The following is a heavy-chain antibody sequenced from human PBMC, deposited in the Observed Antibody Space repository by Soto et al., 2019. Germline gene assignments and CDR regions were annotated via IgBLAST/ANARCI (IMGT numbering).Heavy chain of an antibody. J-gene: IGHJ6*02. D-gene: IGHD3-3*01. CDR2: IWYDGTNK. V-gene: IGHV3-33*01. CDR3: ARDFWSGYAPVYGVDV. CDR1: GFTFSSYG. Sequence: QVQLVESGGGVVQPGRSLRLSCAASGFTFSSYGMHWVRQAPGKGLEWVAVIWYDGTNKYYADSVKGRFTISRDNSKNTLYLQMNSLRADDTAVYYCARDFWSGYAPVYGVDVWGQGTTVTVSS.